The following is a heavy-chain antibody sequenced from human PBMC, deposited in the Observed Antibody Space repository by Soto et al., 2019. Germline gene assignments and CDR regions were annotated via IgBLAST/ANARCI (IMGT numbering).Heavy chain of an antibody. J-gene: IGHJ4*02. Sequence: EASVKVSCKASGGTFSSYAISWVRQAPGQGLEWMGGIIPIFGTANYAQKFQGRVTITADESTSTAYMELSSLRSEDTAVYYCARIRVVGFGGVIAQYFDYWGQGTLVTVSS. CDR1: GGTFSSYA. CDR3: ARIRVVGFGGVIAQYFDY. D-gene: IGHD3-16*02. V-gene: IGHV1-69*13. CDR2: IIPIFGTA.